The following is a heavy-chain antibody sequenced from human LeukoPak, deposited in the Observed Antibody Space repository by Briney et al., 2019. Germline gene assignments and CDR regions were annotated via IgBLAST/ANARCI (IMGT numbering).Heavy chain of an antibody. Sequence: GGSLRLSCTASGFTFSDYWMTWVRQAPGKGPEWVANIKQDGSQRYYVDSVRGRFTISRDNAKNSLFLQMNGLRAEDTAVYYCARQGGTSSRRSPIDYWGQGTLVTVSS. CDR2: IKQDGSQR. J-gene: IGHJ4*02. CDR3: ARQGGTSSRRSPIDY. V-gene: IGHV3-7*01. CDR1: GFTFSDYW. D-gene: IGHD6-6*01.